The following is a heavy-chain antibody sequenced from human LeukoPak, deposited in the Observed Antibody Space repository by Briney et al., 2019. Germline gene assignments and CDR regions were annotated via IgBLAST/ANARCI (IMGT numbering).Heavy chain of an antibody. CDR1: GFTFSSYD. D-gene: IGHD6-13*01. J-gene: IGHJ4*02. CDR2: IGTAGDT. CDR3: ARVSRAAAGWSNFDY. V-gene: IGHV3-13*01. Sequence: GGSLRLSCAASGFTFSSYDMHWVRHATGKGLEWVSAIGTAGDTYYPGSVKGRFTISRENAKNSLYLQMNSLRAGDTAVYYCARVSRAAAGWSNFDYWGQGTLVTVSS.